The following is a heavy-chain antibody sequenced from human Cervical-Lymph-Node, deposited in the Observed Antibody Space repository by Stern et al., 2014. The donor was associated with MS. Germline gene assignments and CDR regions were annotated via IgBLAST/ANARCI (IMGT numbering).Heavy chain of an antibody. V-gene: IGHV1-69*06. CDR2: IIPGLGTT. CDR3: ARDQGDYGSGSEDSWFDP. J-gene: IGHJ5*02. D-gene: IGHD3-10*01. CDR1: RDTFSHYA. Sequence: VQLEDSGDEVKKPGSSLKVSCKASRDTFSHYALSWVRQATEHGLEWMGGIIPGLGTTSYAQKFQGRITISADTSTNTLYMELSSLTSEDTAVYFCARDQGDYGSGSEDSWFDPWGQGTLVTVSS.